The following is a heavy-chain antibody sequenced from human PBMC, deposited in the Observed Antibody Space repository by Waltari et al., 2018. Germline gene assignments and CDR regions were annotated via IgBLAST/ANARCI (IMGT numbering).Heavy chain of an antibody. Sequence: EVQLLESGRGLVQPGGSLRLSCAASGFTFSSYAMSWVRQAPGKGLEWVSVIYSGGSTYYADSVKGRFTISRDNSKNTLYLQMNSLRAEDTAVYYCAKVNEDWFDPWGQGTLVTVSS. J-gene: IGHJ5*02. CDR3: AKVNEDWFDP. CDR1: GFTFSSYA. D-gene: IGHD1-1*01. V-gene: IGHV3-23*03. CDR2: IYSGGST.